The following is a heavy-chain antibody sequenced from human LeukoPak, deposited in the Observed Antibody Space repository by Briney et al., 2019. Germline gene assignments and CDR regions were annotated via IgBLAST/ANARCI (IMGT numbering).Heavy chain of an antibody. CDR1: GFTFSSYS. Sequence: PGGSLRLSCAASGFTFSSYSMNWVHQAPGKGLEWVSSISSSSSYIYYADSVKGRFTISRDNAKNSLYLQMNSLRAEDTAVYYCAREFVVPAAACMDVWGKGTTVTVSS. V-gene: IGHV3-21*01. CDR3: AREFVVPAAACMDV. CDR2: ISSSSSYI. D-gene: IGHD2-2*01. J-gene: IGHJ6*03.